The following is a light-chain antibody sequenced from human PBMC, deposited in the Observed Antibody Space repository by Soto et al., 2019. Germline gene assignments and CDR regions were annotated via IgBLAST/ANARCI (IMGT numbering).Light chain of an antibody. CDR3: QRYGSTPLIS. CDR2: GTS. Sequence: MFWQFPGTQSLFPGERFTLSCRAIQSVSSSSLAWYQRRHGQAPXLXXYGTSSRATGIPDRFSGSGCGTDFILIISRLEAEDFVLYSGQRYGSTPLISWGPGTRLDI. J-gene: IGKJ5*01. V-gene: IGKV3-20*01. CDR1: QSVSSSS.